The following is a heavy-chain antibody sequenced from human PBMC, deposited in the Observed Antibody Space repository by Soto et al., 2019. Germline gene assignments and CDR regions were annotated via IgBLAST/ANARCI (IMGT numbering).Heavy chain of an antibody. J-gene: IGHJ4*02. Sequence: SETLSLTCTVSGDYWDWIRQSPGRGLEWIGSIYYSGSIYYNPSLKSRVTISVDTSKKQFSLKLSSVTAADTAVYYCARDYYDSSGRPTIDYWGQGTLVTVSS. CDR3: ARDYYDSSGRPTIDY. CDR2: IYYSGSI. V-gene: IGHV4-39*02. D-gene: IGHD3-22*01. CDR1: GDY.